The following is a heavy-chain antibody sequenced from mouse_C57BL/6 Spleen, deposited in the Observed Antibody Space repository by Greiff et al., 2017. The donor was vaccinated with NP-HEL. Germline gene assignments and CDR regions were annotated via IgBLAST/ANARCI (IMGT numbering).Heavy chain of an antibody. CDR2: IDPANGNT. D-gene: IGHD2-2*01. CDR3: AMVTTGYFDY. CDR1: GFNIKNTY. J-gene: IGHJ2*01. V-gene: IGHV14-3*01. Sequence: VQLQQSVAELVRPGASVKLSCTASGFNIKNTYMHWVKQRPEQGLEWIGRIDPANGNTKYAPKFQGKATLTVDTSSSTAYMELSSLTSEDSAVYYCAMVTTGYFDYWGQGTTLTVSS.